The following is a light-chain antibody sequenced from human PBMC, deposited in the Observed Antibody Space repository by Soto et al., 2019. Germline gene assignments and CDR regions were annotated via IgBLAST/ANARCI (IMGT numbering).Light chain of an antibody. CDR3: ETWDTNVVV. CDR1: SGHSTYI. Sequence: QSVLTQSSSASASLGSSVKLTCTLSSGHSTYIIAWHQQQPGKAPRYLMKLECSGSYNKGSGIPDRFSGSSSGADRYLTISNLQFEDEADYYCETWDTNVVVFGGGTKLTVL. J-gene: IGLJ2*01. CDR2: LECSGSY. V-gene: IGLV4-60*02.